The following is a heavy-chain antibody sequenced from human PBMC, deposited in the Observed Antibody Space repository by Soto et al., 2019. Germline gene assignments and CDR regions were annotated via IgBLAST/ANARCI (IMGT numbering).Heavy chain of an antibody. V-gene: IGHV3-64*01. CDR3: VRRVSGSYDY. D-gene: IGHD1-26*01. Sequence: EVQLAESGGGMVQPGGSLRLSCVASGFTFSSYDMHWVRQAPGKGLEYVSSISSNGGTTYYGNSVKGRFTISRDNSKNTLYLQSGGLRAEDMAVSYCVRRVSGSYDYWGQGTLVTVSS. CDR2: ISSNGGTT. CDR1: GFTFSSYD. J-gene: IGHJ4*02.